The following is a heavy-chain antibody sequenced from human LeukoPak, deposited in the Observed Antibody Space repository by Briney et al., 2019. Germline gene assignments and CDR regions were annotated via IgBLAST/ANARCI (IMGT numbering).Heavy chain of an antibody. Sequence: PERSLRLSCAASGFTFSNYGMHWVRQAPGKGLEWVAVIWYDGSNKYYADSVKGRFTISGDNSKNMLYLQMNSLRAEDTAVYYCARDAAGTDRYFDLWGRGTLVTVSS. J-gene: IGHJ2*01. CDR1: GFTFSNYG. CDR2: IWYDGSNK. V-gene: IGHV3-33*01. CDR3: ARDAAGTDRYFDL. D-gene: IGHD1-1*01.